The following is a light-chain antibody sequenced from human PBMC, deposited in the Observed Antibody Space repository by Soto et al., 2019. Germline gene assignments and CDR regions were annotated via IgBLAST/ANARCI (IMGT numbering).Light chain of an antibody. CDR3: SSFTTSYFYV. J-gene: IGLJ1*01. Sequence: QSVLTQPASVSGSPGQSITISCTGSGSDIGAYNYVSWYQQHPGKAPKLLIHGVTPRPSGVSSRFSASKSAYTASLTISVLQAEDEATYFCSSFTTSYFYVFGPGTKVTVL. CDR2: GVT. CDR1: GSDIGAYNY. V-gene: IGLV2-14*01.